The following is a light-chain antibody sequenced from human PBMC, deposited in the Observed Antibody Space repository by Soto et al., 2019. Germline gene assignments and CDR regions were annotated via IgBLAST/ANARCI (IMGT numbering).Light chain of an antibody. CDR3: QQYYTIPWS. Sequence: EIIMTQSPATLSVSPGEGATLSCRTSHSISTNLAWYQHKRGQSPRLLVYGASTRATGVPARFSGSGSGAEFTLSISSLQAEDVAVYYCQQYYTIPWSFGQGTKVELK. J-gene: IGKJ1*01. CDR2: GAS. CDR1: HSISTN. V-gene: IGKV3-15*01.